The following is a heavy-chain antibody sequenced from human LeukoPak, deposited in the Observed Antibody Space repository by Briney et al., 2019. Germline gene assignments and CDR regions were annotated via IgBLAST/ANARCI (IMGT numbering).Heavy chain of an antibody. V-gene: IGHV4-34*01. D-gene: IGHD3-3*01. CDR2: INHSGST. CDR1: GGSFSGYY. Sequence: SETLSLTCAVYGGSFSGYYWSWIRQPPGKGLEWIGEINHSGSTNYNPSLKSRVTISVDTSKNQFSLKLSSMTAADTAVYYCARLTIFGGTRDYWGQGTLVTVSS. J-gene: IGHJ4*02. CDR3: ARLTIFGGTRDY.